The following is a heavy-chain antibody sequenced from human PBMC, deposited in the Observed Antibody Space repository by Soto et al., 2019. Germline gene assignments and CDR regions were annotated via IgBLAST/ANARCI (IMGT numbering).Heavy chain of an antibody. CDR1: GGSISSSSYY. J-gene: IGHJ6*02. CDR2: IYYSGST. Sequence: SETLSLTCTVSGGSISSSSYYWGWIRQPPGKGLEWIGSIYYSGSTYYNPSLKSRVTISVDTSKNQFSLKLSSVTAADTAVYYCARQLEVGANPEDYYYGMDVWGQGTTVTVSS. CDR3: ARQLEVGANPEDYYYGMDV. D-gene: IGHD1-26*01. V-gene: IGHV4-39*01.